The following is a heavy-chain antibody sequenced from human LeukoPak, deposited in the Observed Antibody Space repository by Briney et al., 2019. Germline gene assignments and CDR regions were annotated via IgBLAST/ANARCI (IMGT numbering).Heavy chain of an antibody. V-gene: IGHV4-59*01. CDR3: ARHTTMIRGAFDI. CDR2: IYYSGST. Sequence: RTSETLSLTCTVSGGSISSYYWSWIRQPPGKGLEWIGYIYYSGSTNYNPSLKSRVTISVDTSKNQFSLKLSSVTAADTAVYYCARHTTMIRGAFDIWGQGTMVTVSS. CDR1: GGSISSYY. D-gene: IGHD3-22*01. J-gene: IGHJ3*02.